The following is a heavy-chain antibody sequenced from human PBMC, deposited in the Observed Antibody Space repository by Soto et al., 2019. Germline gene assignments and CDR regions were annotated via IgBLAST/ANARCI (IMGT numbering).Heavy chain of an antibody. CDR1: GGSISSYY. J-gene: IGHJ4*02. D-gene: IGHD3-10*01. CDR2: IYYSGST. V-gene: IGHV4-59*01. CDR3: ARDEVQGSYFDY. Sequence: PSETLSLTCTVSGGSISSYYWSWIRQPPGKGLEWIGYIYYSGSTNYNPSLKSRVTISVDTSKNQFSLKLSSVTAADTAVYYCARDEVQGSYFDYWGQGTLVTVSS.